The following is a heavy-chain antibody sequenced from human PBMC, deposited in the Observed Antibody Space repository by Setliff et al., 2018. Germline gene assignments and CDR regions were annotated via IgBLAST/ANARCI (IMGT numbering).Heavy chain of an antibody. V-gene: IGHV1-18*01. CDR3: VRDAGWQYDDYAGVYFPH. J-gene: IGHJ1*01. Sequence: ASVKVSCKASGYTFTSFDISWVRQAPGQGLEWMGWISADNGKTSFAQKYQGRVTMTTDTSTSTVYMELRSLRSDDTAVYYCVRDAGWQYDDYAGVYFPHWGQGTLVTVSS. CDR1: GYTFTSFD. CDR2: ISADNGKT. D-gene: IGHD4-17*01.